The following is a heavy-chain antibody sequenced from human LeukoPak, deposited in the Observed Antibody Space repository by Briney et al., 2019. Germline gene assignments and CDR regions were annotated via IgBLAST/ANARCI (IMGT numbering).Heavy chain of an antibody. Sequence: SETLSLTCTVSGVSISGSYWSWIRQLPGKGLEWIGYIYYSGSTNYNPSLKSRVTISVDTSRNQFSLKLSSVTAADTAVYYCARKTTGTMSPYFDYSGQGTLVTVSS. CDR3: ARKTTGTMSPYFDY. D-gene: IGHD1-1*01. V-gene: IGHV4-59*01. CDR2: IYYSGST. CDR1: GVSISGSY. J-gene: IGHJ4*02.